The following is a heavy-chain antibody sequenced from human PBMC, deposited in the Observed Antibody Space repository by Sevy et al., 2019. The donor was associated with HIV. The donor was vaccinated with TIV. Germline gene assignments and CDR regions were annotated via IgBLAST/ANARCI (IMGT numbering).Heavy chain of an antibody. CDR1: GFTFSSYE. V-gene: IGHV3-48*03. CDR2: ISSSGNTI. Sequence: GGSLRLSCEASGFTFSSYEMNWVRQAPGKGLEWVSSISSSGNTIYYADSVKGRFTISRDNAKNSLYLQMNSLRAEDTAVYYCAREAVAGTVEDYWGQGTLVTVSS. J-gene: IGHJ4*02. D-gene: IGHD6-19*01. CDR3: AREAVAGTVEDY.